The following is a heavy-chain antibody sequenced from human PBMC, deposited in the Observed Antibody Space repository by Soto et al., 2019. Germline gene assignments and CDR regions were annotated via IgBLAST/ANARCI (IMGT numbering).Heavy chain of an antibody. V-gene: IGHV3-30*18. CDR2: ISYDGSYK. CDR3: AKWSGGFDY. Sequence: QVQLVESGGGVVQPGRSLRLSCAASGFTFSDYGMHWVRQAPGKGLEWVAVISYDGSYKYCADSVKGRFTISRDNSKNTLYLQMNSLRPEDTAVYYCAKWSGGFDYWGQGTLVTVSS. J-gene: IGHJ4*02. CDR1: GFTFSDYG.